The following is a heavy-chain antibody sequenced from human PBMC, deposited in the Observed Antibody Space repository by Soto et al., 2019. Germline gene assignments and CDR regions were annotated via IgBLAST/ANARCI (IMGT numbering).Heavy chain of an antibody. Sequence: QVQLVESGGGVVQPGRSLRLSCAASGFNFSSYGMHLVRQAPGKVMEWVAVIRYAGSNKYYADSVKGRFTISRDNSKNPLYLQMNSRRAEDTSVYYCARAFAYTTPPDNYYYYGMDVWGQGTTVTVSS. CDR1: GFNFSSYG. CDR3: ARAFAYTTPPDNYYYYGMDV. V-gene: IGHV3-33*01. CDR2: IRYAGSNK. J-gene: IGHJ6*02. D-gene: IGHD4-4*01.